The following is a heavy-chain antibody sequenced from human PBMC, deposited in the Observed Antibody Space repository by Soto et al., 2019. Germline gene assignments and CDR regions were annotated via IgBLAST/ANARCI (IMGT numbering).Heavy chain of an antibody. CDR3: ARDIIAYSSAWFPGFDP. Sequence: QVQLQELGPGLVKPSETLSLTCTVSGDSLSRNFWSWIRQPPGKGLEWIGSIHNSGGTNYNPSLKSRVTISVDTSKNQFSLKLNSVTAADTAVYYCARDIIAYSSAWFPGFDPWGQGTLVTVSS. V-gene: IGHV4-59*01. J-gene: IGHJ5*02. CDR2: IHNSGGT. D-gene: IGHD6-19*01. CDR1: GDSLSRNF.